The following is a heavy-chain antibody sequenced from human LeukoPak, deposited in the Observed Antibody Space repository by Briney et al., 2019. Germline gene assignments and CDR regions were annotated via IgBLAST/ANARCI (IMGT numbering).Heavy chain of an antibody. CDR2: ISGSGGVISASGGAT. V-gene: IGHV3-23*01. CDR3: ARGWIRQQLVRIHYGMDV. J-gene: IGHJ6*02. CDR1: GFTFSNYA. D-gene: IGHD6-13*01. Sequence: PGGSLRLSCVASGFTFSNYAMSWVRRAPGKGLEWVSVISGSGGVISASGGATYYGESVKGRFTISRDNSDNTLYLQLNTLRAEDTAVYYCARGWIRQQLVRIHYGMDVWGQGTTVTVSS.